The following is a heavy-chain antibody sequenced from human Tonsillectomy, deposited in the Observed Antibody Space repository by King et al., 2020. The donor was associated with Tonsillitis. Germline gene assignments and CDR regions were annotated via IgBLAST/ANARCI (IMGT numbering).Heavy chain of an antibody. CDR3: VRDISMGRGLIAHYYAMDV. CDR1: GFTLSNNH. V-gene: IGHV3-66*01. D-gene: IGHD3-10*01. J-gene: IGHJ6*02. Sequence: AQLVQSGGGLVQPGGSLRLSCAGSGFTLSNNHMSWVRQAPGKGLEWVSVIYSGGSTYYANSVKGRFTISRDNSKNTLYLQMNSLRAEDSAVYYSVRDISMGRGLIAHYYAMDVWGLGTTVTVSS. CDR2: IYSGGST.